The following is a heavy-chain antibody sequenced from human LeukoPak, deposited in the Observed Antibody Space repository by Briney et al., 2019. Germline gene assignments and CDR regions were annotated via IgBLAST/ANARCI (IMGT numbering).Heavy chain of an antibody. Sequence: GASVKVSCKASGGTFSSYAISWVRQAPGQGLEWMGRIIPILGIANYAQKFQGRVTITADKSTSTAYMELSSLRSEDTAVYYCARESGDGYNYGYFDYWGQGTLVTVSS. CDR1: GGTFSSYA. CDR3: ARESGDGYNYGYFDY. CDR2: IIPILGIA. V-gene: IGHV1-69*04. J-gene: IGHJ4*02. D-gene: IGHD5-24*01.